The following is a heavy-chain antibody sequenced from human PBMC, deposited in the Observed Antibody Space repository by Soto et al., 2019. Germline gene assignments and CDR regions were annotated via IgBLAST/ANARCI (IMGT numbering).Heavy chain of an antibody. J-gene: IGHJ6*02. D-gene: IGHD4-17*01. CDR3: AKDGPYYGDYSIGSKYGMDV. CDR2: ISGSGGST. CDR1: GFTFSSYA. V-gene: IGHV3-23*01. Sequence: GGSLRLSCAASGFTFSSYAMSWVRQAPGKGLEWVSAISGSGGSTYYADSVKGRFTISRDNSKNTLYLQMNSLRAEDTAVYYCAKDGPYYGDYSIGSKYGMDVWGQGTTVTVSS.